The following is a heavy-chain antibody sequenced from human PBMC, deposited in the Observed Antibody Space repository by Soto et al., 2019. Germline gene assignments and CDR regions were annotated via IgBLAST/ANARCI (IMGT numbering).Heavy chain of an antibody. CDR3: ASGYGSGTVDY. V-gene: IGHV4-39*01. CDR1: GGSISSTSYY. Sequence: QLQLQESGPGLVKPSETLSLTCSVSGGSISSTSYYWGWIRQPPGKGLEWIGSIYYSGSTYYSPSLKSRVTMSVDTSKNQISLKLSSVTAADTALYYCASGYGSGTVDYWGQGTLVTVSS. J-gene: IGHJ4*02. D-gene: IGHD3-10*01. CDR2: IYYSGST.